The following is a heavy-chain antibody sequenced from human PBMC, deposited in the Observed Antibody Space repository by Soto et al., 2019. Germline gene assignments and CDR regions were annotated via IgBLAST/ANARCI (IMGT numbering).Heavy chain of an antibody. CDR2: ISYDGSNK. Sequence: GGSLRLSCAASGFPFSSYAMHWVRQAPGKGLEWVAVISYDGSNKYYADSVKGRFTISRDNSKNTLYLQMNSLRAEDTAVYYCARDYYGSGSYVFDYYMDVWGKGTTVTVSS. D-gene: IGHD3-10*01. CDR3: ARDYYGSGSYVFDYYMDV. CDR1: GFPFSSYA. J-gene: IGHJ6*03. V-gene: IGHV3-30-3*01.